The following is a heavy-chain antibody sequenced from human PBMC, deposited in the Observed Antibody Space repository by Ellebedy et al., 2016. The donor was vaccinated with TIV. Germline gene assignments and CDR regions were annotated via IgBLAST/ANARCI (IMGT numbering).Heavy chain of an antibody. V-gene: IGHV1-8*01. J-gene: IGHJ4*02. CDR2: MNPNSGNT. D-gene: IGHD3-10*01. Sequence: ASVKVSCXASGYTFTSYDINWVRQATGQGLEWMGWMNPNSGNTGYAQKFQGRVTMTRNTSISTAYMELSSLRSEDTAVYYCARAEAGPYYYGSGADWGQGTLVTVSS. CDR1: GYTFTSYD. CDR3: ARAEAGPYYYGSGAD.